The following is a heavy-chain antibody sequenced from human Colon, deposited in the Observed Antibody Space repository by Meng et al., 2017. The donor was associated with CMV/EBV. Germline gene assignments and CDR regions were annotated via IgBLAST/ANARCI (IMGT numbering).Heavy chain of an antibody. CDR2: ISYGSTYV. J-gene: IGHJ4*02. Sequence: SCAASGFMFSTYTMNWVRQAPGKGLEWVSSISYGSTYVEYADSVLCRFTITRDNAETSLYLQMDSLRVEDTAVYYCVRESTSSSYDYWGQGTLVTVSS. D-gene: IGHD6-13*01. CDR3: VRESTSSSYDY. CDR1: GFMFSTYT. V-gene: IGHV3-21*06.